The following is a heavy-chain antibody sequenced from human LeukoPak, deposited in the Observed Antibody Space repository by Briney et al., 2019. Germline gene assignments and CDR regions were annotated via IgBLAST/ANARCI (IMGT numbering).Heavy chain of an antibody. J-gene: IGHJ6*02. V-gene: IGHV1-18*01. CDR2: ISAYNGNT. CDR3: ARVRREQLVPLGSYYGMDV. Sequence: GASVKVSCKASGYTFTSYGISWVRQAPGQGLEWMGWISAYNGNTNYAQKLQGRVTMTTDKSTSTAYMELSSLRSEDTAVYYCARVRREQLVPLGSYYGMDVWGQGTTVTVSS. CDR1: GYTFTSYG. D-gene: IGHD6-13*01.